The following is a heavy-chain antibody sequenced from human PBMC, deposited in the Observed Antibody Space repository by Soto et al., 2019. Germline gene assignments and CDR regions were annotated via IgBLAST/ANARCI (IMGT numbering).Heavy chain of an antibody. CDR3: ARASKGYSSGYYYLNYYFDY. Sequence: SETLSLTCTVSGGSISSGGYYWSWIRQHPGKGLEWIGYIYYSGSTYYNPSLKSRVTISVDTSKNQFSLKLSSVTAADTAVYYCARASKGYSSGYYYLNYYFDYWGQGTLVTVSS. V-gene: IGHV4-31*03. J-gene: IGHJ4*02. CDR2: IYYSGST. CDR1: GGSISSGGYY. D-gene: IGHD3-22*01.